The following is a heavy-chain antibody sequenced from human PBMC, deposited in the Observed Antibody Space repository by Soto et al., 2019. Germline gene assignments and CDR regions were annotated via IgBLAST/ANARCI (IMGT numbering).Heavy chain of an antibody. V-gene: IGHV3-48*03. CDR1: GFILSSYE. J-gene: IGHJ3*02. D-gene: IGHD2-8*02. CDR2: ISSTGSII. Sequence: GGSLRLSCAASGFILSSYEVNWVRQAPGKGLEWVSYISSTGSIIYYADSVRGRFTISRDRSKNTVYLQMSSLTAGDTAVYYCAKATATGGGAFDICGQGTMVTVSS. CDR3: AKATATGGGAFDI.